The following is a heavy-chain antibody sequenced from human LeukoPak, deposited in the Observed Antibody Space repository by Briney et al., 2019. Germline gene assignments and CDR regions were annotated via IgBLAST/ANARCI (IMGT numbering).Heavy chain of an antibody. D-gene: IGHD6-13*01. CDR1: GGTFSGYY. Sequence: SETLSLTCAVYGGTFSGYYWSWIRQPPGKRLEWVGESNDSGGTNYNPSLKSRVTISADKSKNQVSLRLTSVTAADTAVYYCARTPTKYSSIVSPDFDYWGQGTLVTVSS. J-gene: IGHJ4*02. CDR2: SNDSGGT. V-gene: IGHV4-34*08. CDR3: ARTPTKYSSIVSPDFDY.